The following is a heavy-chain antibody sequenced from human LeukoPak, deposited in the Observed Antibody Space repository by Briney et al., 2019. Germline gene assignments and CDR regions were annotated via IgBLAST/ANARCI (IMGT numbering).Heavy chain of an antibody. V-gene: IGHV3-23*01. Sequence: GGSLRLSCVGSGFMFSRFGLIWVRQAPGKGLEWVSGIHGNGETTYYGDSVKGRFTISRDNSKSTLYLQMNSPRVEDTAEYFCGRDPNGDYVGAFEFWGQGTKVAVSS. CDR3: GRDPNGDYVGAFEF. CDR1: GFMFSRFG. CDR2: IHGNGETT. J-gene: IGHJ3*01. D-gene: IGHD3-16*01.